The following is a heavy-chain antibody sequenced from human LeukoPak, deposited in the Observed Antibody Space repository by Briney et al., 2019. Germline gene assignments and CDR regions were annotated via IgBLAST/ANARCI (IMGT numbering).Heavy chain of an antibody. D-gene: IGHD3-22*01. CDR3: ARDDSSRDDSGGYHY. J-gene: IGHJ4*02. Sequence: SETLSLTCTVSGDSINSYHWSWIRQPAGKGLEWIGRIHLSGSTNYNPSLRSRVAFSMDNSKNQFSLTLKSVTAADTAVYYCARDDSSRDDSGGYHYWGQGTLVTVSS. CDR2: IHLSGST. CDR1: GDSINSYH. V-gene: IGHV4-4*07.